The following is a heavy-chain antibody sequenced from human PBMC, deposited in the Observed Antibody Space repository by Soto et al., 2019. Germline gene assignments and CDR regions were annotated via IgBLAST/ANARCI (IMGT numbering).Heavy chain of an antibody. CDR1: GFTFSSYG. V-gene: IGHV3-30*18. D-gene: IGHD3-22*01. J-gene: IGHJ4*02. CDR3: AKDRITYYYDSSGSNDY. CDR2: ISYDGSNK. Sequence: SLRLSCAASGFTFSSYGMHWVRQAPGKGLEWMAVISYDGSNKYYADSVKGRFTISRDNSKNTLYLQMNSLRAEDTAVYYCAKDRITYYYDSSGSNDYWGQGTLVTVSS.